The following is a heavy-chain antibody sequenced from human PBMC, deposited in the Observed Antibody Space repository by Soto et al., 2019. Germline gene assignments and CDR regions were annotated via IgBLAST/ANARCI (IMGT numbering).Heavy chain of an antibody. CDR3: ARDSWMRNIAARPGNYGMDV. D-gene: IGHD6-6*01. CDR2: TYYRSKWYN. CDR1: GDSVSSNSAA. J-gene: IGHJ6*02. V-gene: IGHV6-1*01. Sequence: SQTLSLTCAISGDSVSSNSAAWNWIRQSPSRGLEWLGRTYYRSKWYNDYAVSVKSRITINPDTSKNQFSLQLNSVTPEDTAVYYCARDSWMRNIAARPGNYGMDVWGQGTTVTVSS.